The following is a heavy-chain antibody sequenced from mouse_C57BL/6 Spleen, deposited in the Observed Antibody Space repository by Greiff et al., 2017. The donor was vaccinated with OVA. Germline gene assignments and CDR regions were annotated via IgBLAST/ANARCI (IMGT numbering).Heavy chain of an antibody. CDR2: IDPSDSYT. Sequence: QVQLQQPGAELVKPGASVKLSCKASGYTFTSYWMQWVKQRPGQGLEWIGEIDPSDSYTNYNQKFKGKATLTVDTSSSTAYMQLSSLTSEDSAVYYCARGYGSSPPYFDYWGQGTTLTVSS. D-gene: IGHD1-1*01. V-gene: IGHV1-50*01. CDR1: GYTFTSYW. CDR3: ARGYGSSPPYFDY. J-gene: IGHJ2*01.